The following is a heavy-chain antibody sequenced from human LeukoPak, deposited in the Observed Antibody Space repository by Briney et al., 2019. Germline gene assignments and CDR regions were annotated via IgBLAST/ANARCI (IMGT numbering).Heavy chain of an antibody. CDR3: ARVDDYSNYGAVGYFDY. CDR1: DGSISSSNW. V-gene: IGHV4-4*02. Sequence: SETLSLTCAVSDGSISSSNWWSWVRQPPGKGLEWIGEIYHSGSTHYNPSLKSRVTISLDKSKNQFSLKLSSMTAADTAVYYCARVDDYSNYGAVGYFDYWGQGTLVTVSS. J-gene: IGHJ4*02. D-gene: IGHD4-11*01. CDR2: IYHSGST.